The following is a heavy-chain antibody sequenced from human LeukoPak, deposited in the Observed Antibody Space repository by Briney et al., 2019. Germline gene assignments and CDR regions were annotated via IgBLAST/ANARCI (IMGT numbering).Heavy chain of an antibody. CDR2: VNPNSANT. J-gene: IGHJ4*02. CDR1: GYTLPSYD. D-gene: IGHD1-26*01. CDR3: AIKLSSGGF. Sequence: GASVKVSCKASGYTLPSYDINWVRQATGQGLEWMGWVNPNSANTAYAQKFQGRVTMTRNTSISTAYMELSSLRSEDTAVYYCAIKLSSGGFWGQGTLVTVSS. V-gene: IGHV1-8*01.